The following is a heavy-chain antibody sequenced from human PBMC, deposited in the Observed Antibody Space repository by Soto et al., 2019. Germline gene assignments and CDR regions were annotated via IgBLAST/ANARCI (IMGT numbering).Heavy chain of an antibody. CDR1: GFTFNNYA. CDR3: AKVRLTDYLRYAPHL. V-gene: IGHV3-23*01. Sequence: GGSLRLSCAASGFTFNNYAMNWVRQAPGRGLEWVSIISPDGDSTYYADSVKGRFTISRDNSQNTVFLQMNSLRAEDTAIYFCAKVRLTDYLRYAPHLWGQGTLVTVSS. D-gene: IGHD2-8*01. CDR2: ISPDGDST. J-gene: IGHJ3*01.